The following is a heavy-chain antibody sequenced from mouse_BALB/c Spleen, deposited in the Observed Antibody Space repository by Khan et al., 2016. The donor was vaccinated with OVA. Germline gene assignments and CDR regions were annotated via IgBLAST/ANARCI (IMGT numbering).Heavy chain of an antibody. CDR3: ARVYGGDFDY. V-gene: IGHV3-2*02. CDR1: GYSITSDYA. J-gene: IGHJ2*01. D-gene: IGHD1-1*01. CDR2: ISYSGNT. Sequence: EVQLVESGPGLVKPSQSLSLICTVTGYSITSDYAWNWIRQFPGNKLEWMGFISYSGNTNYNPSLRSRISITRDTSKNQFFLHLNSVTTEDTATXYCARVYGGDFDYWGQGTTLTVSS.